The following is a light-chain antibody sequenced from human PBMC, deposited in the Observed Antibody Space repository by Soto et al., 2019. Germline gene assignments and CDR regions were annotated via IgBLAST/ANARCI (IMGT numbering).Light chain of an antibody. CDR2: RDN. CDR3: AAWDDSLSGPV. V-gene: IGLV1-47*01. CDR1: SSNIGSNY. J-gene: IGLJ2*01. Sequence: QSVMTQPPWASGTPGQRVNISCSGSSSNIGSNYVYWYQQLPGTAPKLLTYRDNQRPSGVPDRLSGSKSGTSASLAISGLRSEDEADYYCAAWDDSLSGPVFGGGTKVTVL.